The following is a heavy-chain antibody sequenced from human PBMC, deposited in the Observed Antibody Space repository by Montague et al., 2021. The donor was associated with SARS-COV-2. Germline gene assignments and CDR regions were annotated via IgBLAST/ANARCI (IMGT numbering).Heavy chain of an antibody. CDR2: IDWDDDK. CDR3: ARSTYDILTGYYTVFDY. J-gene: IGHJ4*02. CDR1: GFSLSTSGMC. Sequence: PALVKPTQTLTLTCTFSGFSLSTSGMCVSWIRQPPGKALEWLALIDWDDDKYYSTSLKTRLTISKDTSKNQVVLTMTNMDPVDTATYYCARSTYDILTGYYTVFDYWGQGTLVTVSS. V-gene: IGHV2-70*01. D-gene: IGHD3-9*01.